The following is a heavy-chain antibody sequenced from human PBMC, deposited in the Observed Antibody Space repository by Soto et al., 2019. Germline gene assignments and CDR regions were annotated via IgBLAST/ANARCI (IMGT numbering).Heavy chain of an antibody. V-gene: IGHV1-69*13. CDR1: GGTFSSYA. D-gene: IGHD1-26*01. J-gene: IGHJ5*02. CDR2: IIPIFGTA. CDR3: ARDLRVVGAQVPNNWFDP. Sequence: SVKVSCKASGGTFSSYAISWVRQAPGQGLEWMGGIIPIFGTANYAQKFQGRVTITADESTSTAYMELSSLRSEDTAVYYCARDLRVVGAQVPNNWFDPWGQGTLVTVSS.